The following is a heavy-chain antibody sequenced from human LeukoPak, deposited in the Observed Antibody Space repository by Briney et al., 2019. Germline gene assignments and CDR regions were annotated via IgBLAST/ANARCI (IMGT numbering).Heavy chain of an antibody. CDR2: ISSSSSYI. CDR3: AREYDFWSGYYTPVDV. V-gene: IGHV3-21*01. J-gene: IGHJ6*02. CDR1: GFTFSSYS. D-gene: IGHD3-3*01. Sequence: PGGSLRLSCAASGFTFSSYSMNWVRQAPGKGLEWVSSISSSSSYIYYADSVKGRFTISRDNAKNSLYLQMNGLRAEDTAVYYCAREYDFWSGYYTPVDVWGQGTTVTVSS.